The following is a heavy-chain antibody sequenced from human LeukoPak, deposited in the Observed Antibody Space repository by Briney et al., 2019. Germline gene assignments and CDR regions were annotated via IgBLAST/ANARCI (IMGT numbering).Heavy chain of an antibody. CDR1: GGSFSGYY. V-gene: IGHV4-34*01. J-gene: IGHJ4*02. CDR3: ARPGPTYYYDSSGYFG. D-gene: IGHD3-22*01. Sequence: SETLSLTCAVYGGSFSGYYWSWIRQPPGKGLEWIGEINHSGSTNYNPSLKSRVTLSVDTSKNQFSLKLGSVTAADTAVYYCARPGPTYYYDSSGYFGWGQGTLVTVSS. CDR2: INHSGST.